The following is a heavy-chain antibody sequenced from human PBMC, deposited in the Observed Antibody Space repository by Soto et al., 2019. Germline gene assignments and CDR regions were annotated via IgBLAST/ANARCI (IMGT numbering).Heavy chain of an antibody. V-gene: IGHV3-66*01. CDR3: ARGGSASGGYYYYVMDV. CDR2: IYSGGTT. Sequence: PGGSLRLSCTASGFTVSSNYMSWVRQAPGKGLEWVSVIYSGGTTYYADCVKGRFTNSRDNSKNTLYLQMNSLRAEDTAVYYCARGGSASGGYYYYVMDVWGQGTTVTVSS. J-gene: IGHJ6*02. D-gene: IGHD3-16*01. CDR1: GFTVSSNY.